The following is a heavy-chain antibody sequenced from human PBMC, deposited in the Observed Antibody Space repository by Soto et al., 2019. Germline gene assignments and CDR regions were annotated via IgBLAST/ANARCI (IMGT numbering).Heavy chain of an antibody. CDR3: ARAHLTAAGNGQDY. J-gene: IGHJ4*02. CDR2: IWYDGSNK. Sequence: QVQLVESGGGVVQPGRSLRLSCAASGFTFSSYGMHWVRQAPGKGLEWVAVIWYDGSNKYYADSVKGRFTISRDNSKNTLYLQMNSLRVEDTAVYYCARAHLTAAGNGQDYWGQGTLVTVSS. D-gene: IGHD6-13*01. V-gene: IGHV3-33*01. CDR1: GFTFSSYG.